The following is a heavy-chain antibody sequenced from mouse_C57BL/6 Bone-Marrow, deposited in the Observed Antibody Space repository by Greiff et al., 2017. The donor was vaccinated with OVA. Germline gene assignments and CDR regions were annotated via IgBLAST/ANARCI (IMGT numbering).Heavy chain of an antibody. J-gene: IGHJ3*01. Sequence: QVQLQQPGAELVRPGSSVKLSCKASGYTFTIYWMHWVKQRPIQGLEWIGNIDPSDSETHYNQKFKDKATLTVDKSSSTAYMQLSSLTSEDTAVYYCTTEFPAWFAYWGQGTLVTVSA. CDR2: IDPSDSET. CDR1: GYTFTIYW. CDR3: TTEFPAWFAY. D-gene: IGHD1-1*01. V-gene: IGHV1-52*01.